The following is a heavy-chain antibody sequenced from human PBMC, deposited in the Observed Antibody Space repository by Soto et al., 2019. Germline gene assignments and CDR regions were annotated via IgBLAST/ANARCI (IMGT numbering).Heavy chain of an antibody. CDR3: ARDIVVVVAATQNYYYYGMDV. D-gene: IGHD2-15*01. CDR2: ISYDGSNK. J-gene: IGHJ6*02. Sequence: GSLRLSCAASGFTFSSYAMHWVRQAPGKGLEWVAVISYDGSNKYYADSVKGRFTISRDNSKNTLYLQMNSLRAEDTAVYYCARDIVVVVAATQNYYYYGMDVWGQGTTVTVSS. V-gene: IGHV3-30-3*01. CDR1: GFTFSSYA.